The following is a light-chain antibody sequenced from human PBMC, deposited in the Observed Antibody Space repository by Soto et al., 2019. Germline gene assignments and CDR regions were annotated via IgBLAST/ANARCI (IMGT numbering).Light chain of an antibody. J-gene: IGLJ1*01. CDR3: SSYTSSGSYV. Sequence: QSALTQPASVSGSPGQSITLSCTGTSSDVGAYNYVSWYQQHPGKAPKVMIYDVSNRPSGVSNRFSASKSDNTASLTISGLQAEDEADYYCSSYTSSGSYVFGTGTKLTVL. CDR2: DVS. V-gene: IGLV2-14*03. CDR1: SSDVGAYNY.